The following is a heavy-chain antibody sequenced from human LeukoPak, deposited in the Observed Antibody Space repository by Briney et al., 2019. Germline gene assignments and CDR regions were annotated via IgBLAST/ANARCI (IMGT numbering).Heavy chain of an antibody. Sequence: SETLSLTCAVYGGSFSGYYWSWIRQPPGKGLEWIGEINHSGSTNYNRSLKSRVTISVDTSKNQFSLKLSSVTAADTAVYYCARKVRYYGMDVWGQGTTVTVSS. CDR2: INHSGST. CDR1: GGSFSGYY. V-gene: IGHV4-34*01. CDR3: ARKVRYYGMDV. J-gene: IGHJ6*02.